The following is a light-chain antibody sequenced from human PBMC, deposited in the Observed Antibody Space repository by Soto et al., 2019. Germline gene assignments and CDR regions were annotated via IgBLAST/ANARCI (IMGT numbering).Light chain of an antibody. CDR2: KAY. CDR1: QSISSW. V-gene: IGKV1-5*03. Sequence: DIQMTQSPSTLSASVGDRVTITCRASQSISSWLSWYQQKPGKAPKLLIYKAYSLESGVPSRFSGSGSGTEFTLSISSLQPDDISTYYCQQYNSYSTFGQGTKEAIK. CDR3: QQYNSYST. J-gene: IGKJ1*01.